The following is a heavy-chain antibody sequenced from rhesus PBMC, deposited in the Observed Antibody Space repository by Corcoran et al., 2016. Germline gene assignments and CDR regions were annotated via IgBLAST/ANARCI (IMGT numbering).Heavy chain of an antibody. V-gene: IGHV4-169*02. CDR3: ASWVGANPGFDY. CDR2: IYGSGSST. J-gene: IGHJ4*01. D-gene: IGHD1-44*02. CDR1: GGSISSSY. Sequence: QLQLQESGPGLVKPSETLSVTCAVSGGSISSSYWSWIRQAPGKGLEWIGYIYGSGSSTNYNPHLRGRVPLLVNTSKNQLSLKLSSVTAADTAVYYCASWVGANPGFDYWGQGVLVTVSS.